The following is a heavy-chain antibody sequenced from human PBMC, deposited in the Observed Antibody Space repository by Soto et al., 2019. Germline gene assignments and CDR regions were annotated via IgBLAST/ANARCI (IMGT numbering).Heavy chain of an antibody. CDR2: ISSSSSTI. CDR3: ARDSRWYGDYTFGY. D-gene: IGHD4-17*01. Sequence: GGFLRLSCAASGFTFSSYSMNWVRQAPGKGLEWVSYISSSSSTIYYADSVKGRFTISRDNAKNSLYLQMNSLRDEDTAVYYCARDSRWYGDYTFGYWGQGTLVTVSS. J-gene: IGHJ4*02. V-gene: IGHV3-48*02. CDR1: GFTFSSYS.